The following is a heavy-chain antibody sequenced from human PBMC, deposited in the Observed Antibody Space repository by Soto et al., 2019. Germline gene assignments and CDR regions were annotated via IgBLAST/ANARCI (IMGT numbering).Heavy chain of an antibody. J-gene: IGHJ4*02. D-gene: IGHD3-9*01. CDR1: GGSFSGYY. V-gene: IGHV4-34*01. CDR3: ARGFDILTGYAN. Sequence: SETLSLTCAVYGGSFSGYYWSWIRQPPGKGLEWIGEINHSGSTNYNPSLKSRVTISVDTSKNQFSLKLSSVTAADTAVYYCARGFDILTGYANWGQGTLVTSPQ. CDR2: INHSGST.